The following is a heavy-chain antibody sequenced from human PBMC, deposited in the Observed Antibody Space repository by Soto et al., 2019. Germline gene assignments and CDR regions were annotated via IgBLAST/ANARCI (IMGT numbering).Heavy chain of an antibody. CDR3: SREQSLYGPFDY. J-gene: IGHJ4*02. D-gene: IGHD2-8*01. V-gene: IGHV4-31*03. Sequence: QVQLQESGPGLVKPSQTLSLTCTVSGGSISSGGYYWSWIRQHPGKGLEWIGYIFNSVTTNYNPSLKSRVTMSVDTSKNQFSLKVSSVTAADTAVYYCSREQSLYGPFDYWGQGTLVTVSS. CDR1: GGSISSGGYY. CDR2: IFNSVTT.